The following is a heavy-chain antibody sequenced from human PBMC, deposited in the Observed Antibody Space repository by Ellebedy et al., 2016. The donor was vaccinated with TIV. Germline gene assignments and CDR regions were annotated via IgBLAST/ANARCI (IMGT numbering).Heavy chain of an antibody. CDR1: GGTFSSYA. CDR3: ARGLDQLLFLIGYGMDV. D-gene: IGHD2-2*01. CDR2: IIPIFGTA. V-gene: IGHV1-69*13. Sequence: AASVKVSCKASGGTFSSYAISWVRQAPGQGLEWMGGIIPIFGTANYAQKFQGRVTITADESTSTAYMELSSLRSEDTAVYYCARGLDQLLFLIGYGMDVWGQGTTVTVSS. J-gene: IGHJ6*02.